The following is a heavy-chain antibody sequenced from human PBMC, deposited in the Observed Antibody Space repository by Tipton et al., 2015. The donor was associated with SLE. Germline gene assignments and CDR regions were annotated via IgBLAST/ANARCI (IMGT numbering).Heavy chain of an antibody. V-gene: IGHV4-61*02. CDR3: ARLTYYDSSGYYYYDY. CDR1: GGSISSGNYS. D-gene: IGHD3-22*01. CDR2: IYTSGSP. Sequence: TLSLTCTVSGGSISSGNYSWNWIRQPAGKGLEWIGRIYTSGSPNYNPSLKSRVTISVDTSKNQLSLRLSSVTAADTAIYYCARLTYYDSSGYYYYDYWGQGTLVTVSS. J-gene: IGHJ4*02.